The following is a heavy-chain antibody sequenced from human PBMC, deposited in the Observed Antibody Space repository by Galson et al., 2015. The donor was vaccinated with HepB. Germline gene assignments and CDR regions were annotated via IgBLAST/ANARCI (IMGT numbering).Heavy chain of an antibody. D-gene: IGHD3-22*01. Sequence: SVKVSCKASGYTFTNFGINWVRQAPGQGLEWMGWINTNTGNPVFAQGFTGRFVFSLDTSVSTAYLQISSLKAEDTDVYYCARDYYDRRSDYWGQGTLVTVAS. CDR2: INTNTGNP. CDR1: GYTFTNFG. J-gene: IGHJ4*02. V-gene: IGHV7-4-1*02. CDR3: ARDYYDRRSDY.